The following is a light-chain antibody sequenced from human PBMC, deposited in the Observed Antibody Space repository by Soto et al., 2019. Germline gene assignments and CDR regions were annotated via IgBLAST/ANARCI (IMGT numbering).Light chain of an antibody. J-gene: IGKJ4*01. CDR3: QQRDSWPLT. CDR1: QTVSTY. V-gene: IGKV3-11*01. CDR2: SAS. Sequence: EIVLKQSPAILSLSQGERATLSCRTNQTVSTYLAWYQHKTGQAPRLLIYSASKRATGIPARFSGSGSGTDFTLTISSLEPEDFAFYYCQQRDSWPLTFGGGTKV.